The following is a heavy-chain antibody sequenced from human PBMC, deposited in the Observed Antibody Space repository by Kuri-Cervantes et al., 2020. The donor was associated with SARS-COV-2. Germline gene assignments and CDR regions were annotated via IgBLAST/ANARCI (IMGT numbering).Heavy chain of an antibody. CDR3: ARDGLWLYYDRSDHHASDI. D-gene: IGHD3-22*01. Sequence: SVKVSCKASGGIFSSFAITWVRQAPGQGLEWMGDIVPIFGSAKYAQNFQGRVTITVDKSTSTAFMELSSLRSEDTAVYYCARDGLWLYYDRSDHHASDIWGQGTRV. CDR2: IVPIFGSA. J-gene: IGHJ3*02. V-gene: IGHV1-69*06. CDR1: GGIFSSFA.